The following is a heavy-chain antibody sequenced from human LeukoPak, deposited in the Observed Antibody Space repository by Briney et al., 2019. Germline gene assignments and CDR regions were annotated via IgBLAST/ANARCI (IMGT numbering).Heavy chain of an antibody. Sequence: GGSLRLSCAASGFTFSSYAMSWVRQAPGKGLEWVSAISGSGGSTYYADSVRGRFTISRDNSKNTLYLQMNSLRAEDTAVYFCAKGSKAVLFTRDHYMDVWGKGTTVTISS. D-gene: IGHD6-19*01. CDR1: GFTFSSYA. J-gene: IGHJ6*03. CDR2: ISGSGGST. CDR3: AKGSKAVLFTRDHYMDV. V-gene: IGHV3-23*01.